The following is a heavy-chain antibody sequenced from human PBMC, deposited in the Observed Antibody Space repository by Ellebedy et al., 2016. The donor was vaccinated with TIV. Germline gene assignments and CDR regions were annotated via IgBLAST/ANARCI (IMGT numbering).Heavy chain of an antibody. J-gene: IGHJ6*02. CDR1: GGTFSSYA. D-gene: IGHD6-19*01. CDR2: VNPNTGGT. CDR3: ARDRDSSGRDYLGVKRMDV. V-gene: IGHV1-2*02. Sequence: ASVKVSCKASGGTFSSYAISWVRQAPGQGLEWMGWVNPNTGGTNYAQKFQGRVTMTRDTSISTAYMELSRLRSDDTAVYYCARDRDSSGRDYLGVKRMDVWGQGTTVSVSS.